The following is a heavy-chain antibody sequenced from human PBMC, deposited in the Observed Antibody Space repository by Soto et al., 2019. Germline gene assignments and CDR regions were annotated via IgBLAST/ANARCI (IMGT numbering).Heavy chain of an antibody. J-gene: IGHJ4*02. CDR2: IYYSGST. CDR3: ARDWGGDFDY. V-gene: IGHV4-31*03. D-gene: IGHD3-16*01. CDR1: GGSISSGGYY. Sequence: QVQLQESGPGLVKPSQTLSLTCTVSGGSISSGGYYWSWIRQHPGKGMEWIGYIYYSGSTYYNPSRKSRVTISVDTSKTQFSPKLSSVTAADTAVYYCARDWGGDFDYWGQGTLVTVSS.